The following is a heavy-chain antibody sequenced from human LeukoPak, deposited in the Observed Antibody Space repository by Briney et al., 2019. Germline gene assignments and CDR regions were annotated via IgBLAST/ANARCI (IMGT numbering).Heavy chain of an antibody. CDR2: IYHSGST. CDR1: GGSISSGGYY. CDR3: ARAVYCSGGSCYYYYGMDV. Sequence: SQTLSLTCTVSGGSISSGGYYWSWIRQPPGKGLEWIGYIYHSGSTYYNPSLKSRATISVDRSKNQFSLKLSSVTAADTAVYYCARAVYCSGGSCYYYYGMDVWGQGTTVTVSS. D-gene: IGHD2-15*01. J-gene: IGHJ6*02. V-gene: IGHV4-30-2*01.